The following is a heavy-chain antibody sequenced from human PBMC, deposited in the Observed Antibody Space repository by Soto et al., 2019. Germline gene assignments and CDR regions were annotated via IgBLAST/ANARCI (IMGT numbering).Heavy chain of an antibody. J-gene: IGHJ4*02. CDR2: INPNSGGT. Sequence: QVQLVQSGAEVKKPGASVKVSCKASGYTFTGYYMHWVRQAPGQGLEWMGWINPNSGGTNYAQKFQGWVTMTRDTSISTAYRELSRLRSDDTAVYYCARGAAIVGQLEAQLDYWGQGTLVTVSS. D-gene: IGHD1-26*01. CDR1: GYTFTGYY. V-gene: IGHV1-2*04. CDR3: ARGAAIVGQLEAQLDY.